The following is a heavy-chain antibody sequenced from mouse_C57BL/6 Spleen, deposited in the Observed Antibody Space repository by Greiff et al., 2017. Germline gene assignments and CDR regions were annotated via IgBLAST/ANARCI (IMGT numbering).Heavy chain of an antibody. J-gene: IGHJ4*01. CDR1: GYTFTSYG. Sequence: QVQLQQSGAELARPGASVKLSCKASGYTFTSYGISWVKQRTGQGLEWIGEIYPRSGNTYYNEKFKGKATLTADKSSSTAYMELRSLTSWDSAVYFCAVYGNYAMDCWGQGTSVTVSS. D-gene: IGHD2-1*01. V-gene: IGHV1-81*01. CDR2: IYPRSGNT. CDR3: AVYGNYAMDC.